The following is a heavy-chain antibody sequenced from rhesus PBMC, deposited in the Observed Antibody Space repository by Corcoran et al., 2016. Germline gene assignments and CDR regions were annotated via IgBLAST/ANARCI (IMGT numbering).Heavy chain of an antibody. J-gene: IGHJ6*01. Sequence: DVQLVESGGGLVEPGGSLRLSCVASGFTFSSYEMHWVCQAPGKGLEWVSVISESGGAIYYADSGKGRFTISRDKAKKSLFLQMNSLRAEDTAVYYCTRSAAASFYGLDSWGQGVVVTVSS. CDR1: GFTFSSYE. D-gene: IGHD6-25*01. CDR3: TRSAAASFYGLDS. V-gene: IGHV3-100*02. CDR2: ISESGGAI.